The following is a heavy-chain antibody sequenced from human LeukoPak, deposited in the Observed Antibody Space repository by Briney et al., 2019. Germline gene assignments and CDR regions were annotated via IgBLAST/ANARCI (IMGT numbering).Heavy chain of an antibody. V-gene: IGHV3-9*01. CDR2: ISWNSGSI. CDR3: AKAKGYSSSWYLSN. J-gene: IGHJ4*02. CDR1: GFTFDDYA. Sequence: GGSLRLSCAASGFTFDDYAMHWVRQAPGKGLEWVSGISWNSGSIGYADSVKGRFTISRDNAKNSLYLQMNSLRAEDTALYYCAKAKGYSSSWYLSNWGQGTLVTVSS. D-gene: IGHD6-13*01.